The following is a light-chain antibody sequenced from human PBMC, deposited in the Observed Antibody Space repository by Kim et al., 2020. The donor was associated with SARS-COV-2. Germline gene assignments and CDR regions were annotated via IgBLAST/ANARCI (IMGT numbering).Light chain of an antibody. CDR1: QSVDTN. CDR2: GAS. V-gene: IGKV3-15*01. CDR3: QQYSHWPPYT. Sequence: EIVMTQSPATLSVSPGERVTLSCSASQSVDTNLAWYQQKPGQAPRLLLYGASTRATDIPARFSGGGSGTEFTLIISSLQSEDFAVYYCQQYSHWPPYTFGQGTKVDIK. J-gene: IGKJ2*01.